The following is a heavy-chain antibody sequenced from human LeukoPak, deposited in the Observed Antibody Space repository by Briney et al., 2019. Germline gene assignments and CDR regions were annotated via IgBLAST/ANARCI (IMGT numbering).Heavy chain of an antibody. CDR3: VRLKSGNYYHFDY. CDR1: GFTFSSYS. D-gene: IGHD1-26*01. Sequence: GGSLRLSCAASGFTFSSYSMNWVRQAPGKGLEWVSSISSSSSYIYYAGAVKGRFTISRDNGNNSLYLQMNSLRGEDTAIYYCVRLKSGNYYHFDYWGQGTLVTVSS. V-gene: IGHV3-21*01. J-gene: IGHJ4*02. CDR2: ISSSSSYI.